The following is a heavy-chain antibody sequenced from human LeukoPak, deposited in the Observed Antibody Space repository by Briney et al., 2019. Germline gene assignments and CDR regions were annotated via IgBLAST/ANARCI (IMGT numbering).Heavy chain of an antibody. V-gene: IGHV3-43*01. CDR1: GFTFDDYT. D-gene: IGHD6-19*01. CDR2: ISWDGGST. CDR3: AKDKVAGLGGYFDY. J-gene: IGHJ4*02. Sequence: GGSLRLSCAASGFTFDDYTMHWVRQAPAKGLEWVSLISWDGGSTYYADSVKGRFTISRDNSKNSLYLQMNSLRTEDTALYYCAKDKVAGLGGYFDYWGQGALVTVSS.